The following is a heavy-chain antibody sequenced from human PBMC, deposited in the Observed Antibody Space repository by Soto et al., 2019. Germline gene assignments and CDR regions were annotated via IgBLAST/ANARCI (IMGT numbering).Heavy chain of an antibody. CDR2: ISYDESTT. J-gene: IGHJ3*01. D-gene: IGHD3-22*01. CDR1: GFSFSRYG. Sequence: QVQLVESGGGVVQPGRSLRLYCAASGFSFSRYGIHWVRQAPGKGLEWVAVISYDESTTFYADSVKGRFTISRDNSKNTVFLQMNSLRHEDTAVYYCSKAMIGSYDSDAFDVWGQGTMVTVSS. V-gene: IGHV3-30*18. CDR3: SKAMIGSYDSDAFDV.